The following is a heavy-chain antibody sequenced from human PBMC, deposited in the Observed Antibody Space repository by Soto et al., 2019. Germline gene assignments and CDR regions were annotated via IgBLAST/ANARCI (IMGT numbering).Heavy chain of an antibody. CDR1: GYTFTSYD. J-gene: IGHJ6*03. V-gene: IGHV1-8*01. Sequence: GASVKVSCKASGYTFTSYDINWVRQATGQGLEWMGWMNPSSGNTGYARKFQGRVTMTRNTSISTAYMELSSLRSEDTAVYYCAIPYYDFWSGKQPSSDYYYMDVWGKGTTVTVSS. D-gene: IGHD3-3*01. CDR3: AIPYYDFWSGKQPSSDYYYMDV. CDR2: MNPSSGNT.